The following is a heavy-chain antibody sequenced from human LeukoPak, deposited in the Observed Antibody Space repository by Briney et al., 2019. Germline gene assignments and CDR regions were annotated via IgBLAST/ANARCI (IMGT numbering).Heavy chain of an antibody. CDR2: IYTSGST. Sequence: SETLSLTCTVSGGSIGIYYWSWIRQPAGKGLEWIGRIYTSGSTNYNPSLKSRVTMSVDTSKNQFSLKLSSVTAADTAVYYCARGQPYYYDSSGYYPNWFDPWGQGTLVTVSS. CDR3: ARGQPYYYDSSGYYPNWFDP. V-gene: IGHV4-4*07. CDR1: GGSIGIYY. D-gene: IGHD3-22*01. J-gene: IGHJ5*02.